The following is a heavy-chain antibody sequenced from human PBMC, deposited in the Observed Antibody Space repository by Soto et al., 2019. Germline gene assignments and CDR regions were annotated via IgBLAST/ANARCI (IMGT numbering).Heavy chain of an antibody. CDR3: ASWDGYNKYFFG. D-gene: IGHD4-4*01. CDR2: IYYSGST. CDR1: GGSISSYY. Sequence: SETLSLTCTVSGGSISSYYWSLIRQPPGKGLEWIGYIYYSGSTNYNPSLKGRFTISRDNAKDSLYLQMNSLRAEDTAVYYCASWDGYNKYFFGWGQGTLVTVSS. V-gene: IGHV4-59*12. J-gene: IGHJ4*02.